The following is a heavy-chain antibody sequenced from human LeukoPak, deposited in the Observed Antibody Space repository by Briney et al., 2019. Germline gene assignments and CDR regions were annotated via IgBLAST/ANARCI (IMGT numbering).Heavy chain of an antibody. CDR3: ARTNSYYYYYMDV. V-gene: IGHV4-59*01. D-gene: IGHD4-11*01. Sequence: SETLSLTCTVSGGSISSYYWSWIRQPPGKGLEWIGYIYYSGSTNYSPSLKSRVTISVDTSKNQFSLKLTSVTAADTAVYYCARTNSYYYYYMDVWGKGTTVTVSS. CDR1: GGSISSYY. CDR2: IYYSGST. J-gene: IGHJ6*03.